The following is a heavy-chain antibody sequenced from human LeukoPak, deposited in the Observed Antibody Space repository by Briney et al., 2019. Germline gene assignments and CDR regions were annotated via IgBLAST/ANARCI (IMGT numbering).Heavy chain of an antibody. V-gene: IGHV1-58*01. J-gene: IGHJ6*02. CDR2: IVVGTGKT. D-gene: IGHD3-10*01. Sequence: ASVKVSCKASGFSNSNSSVQWVRQARGQRPEWIGWIVVGTGKTNYAQRLQERVTITRDMSTGTVDMELSSLRSEDTAVYYCAATSIRMVQRIIYYGKDVWGQGTTVIVSS. CDR3: AATSIRMVQRIIYYGKDV. CDR1: GFSNSNSS.